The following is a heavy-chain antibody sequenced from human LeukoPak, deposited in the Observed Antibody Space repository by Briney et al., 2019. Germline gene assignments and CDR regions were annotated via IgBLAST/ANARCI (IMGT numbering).Heavy chain of an antibody. CDR2: IYPDDSDT. CDR3: ARDYSAGSYYGY. J-gene: IGHJ4*02. Sequence: GESLKISCEASGYTFSNYWIGWVRQMPGKGLEWMGIIYPDDSDTKYSPSFQGQVTISADKSISTAYLQWSSLKASDTAVYYCARDYSAGSYYGYWGQGTLVTVSS. D-gene: IGHD1-26*01. V-gene: IGHV5-51*03. CDR1: GYTFSNYW.